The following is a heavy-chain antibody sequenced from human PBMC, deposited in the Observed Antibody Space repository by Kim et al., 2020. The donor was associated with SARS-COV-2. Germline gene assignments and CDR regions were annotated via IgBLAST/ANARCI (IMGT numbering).Heavy chain of an antibody. CDR3: ARELLLYSYAMDV. J-gene: IGHJ6*02. D-gene: IGHD3-22*01. CDR2: ISHSGAT. Sequence: SETLSLTCAVSGASISSNDWWTWIRQSPGQGLEYIGMISHSGATNYNPSLKSRVIISVDKSKNHFSLKLTSVTAADTAVYSCARELLLYSYAMDVWGQGTTVTVSS. CDR1: GASISSNDW. V-gene: IGHV4-4*02.